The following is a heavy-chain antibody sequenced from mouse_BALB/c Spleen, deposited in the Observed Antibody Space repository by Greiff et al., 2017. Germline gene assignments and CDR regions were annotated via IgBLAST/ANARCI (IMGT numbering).Heavy chain of an antibody. CDR2: ILPGSGST. D-gene: IGHD1-1*01. V-gene: IGHV1-9*01. Sequence: QVHVKQSGAELMKPGASVKISCKATGYTFSSYWIEWVKQRPGHGLEWIGEILPGSGSTNYNEKFKGKATFTADTSSNTAYMQLSSLTSEDSAVYYCARNYAKGYFDVWGAGTTVTVSS. CDR1: GYTFSSYW. CDR3: ARNYAKGYFDV. J-gene: IGHJ1*01.